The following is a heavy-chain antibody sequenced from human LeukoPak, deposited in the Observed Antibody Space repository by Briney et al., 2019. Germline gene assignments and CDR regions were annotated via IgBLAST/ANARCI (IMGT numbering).Heavy chain of an antibody. J-gene: IGHJ4*02. D-gene: IGHD5-18*01. CDR1: GASMNTHY. V-gene: IGHV4-59*11. CDR3: ATIKRGNIFGYFDF. Sequence: PSETLSLTCAVSGASMNTHYWSWIRQPPGKGLEWIGYMLDTVTTKDNPSLKSRFTLSADTSKNQFSLRQTSVTAADTAVYYCATIKRGNIFGYFDFWGQGIPVTVSS. CDR2: MLDTVTT.